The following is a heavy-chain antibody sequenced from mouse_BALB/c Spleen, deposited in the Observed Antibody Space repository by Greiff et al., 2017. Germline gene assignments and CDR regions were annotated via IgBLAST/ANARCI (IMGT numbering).Heavy chain of an antibody. D-gene: IGHD1-1*01. J-gene: IGHJ4*01. CDR3: ARSDYSYAMDY. CDR1: GFTFSSFG. Sequence: EVMLVESGGGLVQPGGSRKLSCAASGFTFSSFGMHWVRQAPEKGLEWVAYISSGSSTIYYADTVKGRFTISRDNPKNTLFLQMTSLRSEDTAMYYCARSDYSYAMDYWGQGTSVTVSS. CDR2: ISSGSSTI. V-gene: IGHV5-17*02.